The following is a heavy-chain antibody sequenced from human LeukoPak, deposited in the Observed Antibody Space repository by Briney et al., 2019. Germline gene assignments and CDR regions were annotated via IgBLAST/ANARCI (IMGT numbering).Heavy chain of an antibody. Sequence: ASVKVSCKASGYTFTTYYMHWVRQAPGQGLEWMGIINPSGGSTIYAQKFQGRVTMTRDMSTSTVYMELSSLRSEDTALYYCARAGVGTSWGYYFDYWGQGTLVTVSS. V-gene: IGHV1-46*01. D-gene: IGHD1-26*01. CDR2: INPSGGST. CDR1: GYTFTTYY. CDR3: ARAGVGTSWGYYFDY. J-gene: IGHJ4*02.